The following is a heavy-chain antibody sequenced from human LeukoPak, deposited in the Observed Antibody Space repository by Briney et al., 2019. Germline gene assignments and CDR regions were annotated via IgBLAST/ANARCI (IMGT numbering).Heavy chain of an antibody. CDR2: ISSSGSYI. D-gene: IGHD1-26*01. J-gene: IGHJ4*02. Sequence: PGGSLRLSCAASGFSFSIYSMNWVRQAPGKGLEWVSSISSSGSYIHYADSVKGRLTISRDNAKNSLNLQMNSLRGEDTAVYHCARGSFLDYWGQGTLVTVSS. CDR1: GFSFSIYS. V-gene: IGHV3-21*06. CDR3: ARGSFLDY.